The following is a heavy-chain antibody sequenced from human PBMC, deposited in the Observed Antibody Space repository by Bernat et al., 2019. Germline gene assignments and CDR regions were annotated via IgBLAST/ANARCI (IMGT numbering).Heavy chain of an antibody. CDR3: ARQKPYGSGSYYNPVFDY. CDR1: GFTFSSYW. Sequence: EVQLVESGGGLVQPGGSLRLSCAASGFTFSSYWMHWVRQAPGKGLVWVSRINSDGSSTSYADSVKGRFTISRDNAKNTLYLQMNSLRAEETAVYYCARQKPYGSGSYYNPVFDYWGQGTMVTVSS. J-gene: IGHJ3*01. D-gene: IGHD3-10*01. CDR2: INSDGSST. V-gene: IGHV3-74*01.